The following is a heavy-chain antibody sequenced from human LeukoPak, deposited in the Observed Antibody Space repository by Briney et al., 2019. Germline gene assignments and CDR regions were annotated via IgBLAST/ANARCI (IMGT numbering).Heavy chain of an antibody. D-gene: IGHD4-17*01. Sequence: ASVKVSCKASGYTFTSYYMHWVRQVPGQGLEWMGIINPSGGSTSYAQKFQGRVTMTRDTSTSTVYMELSSLRSEDTAVYYCAREGFSTVTNYYYYGMDVWGQGTTVTVSS. CDR1: GYTFTSYY. J-gene: IGHJ6*02. CDR3: AREGFSTVTNYYYYGMDV. V-gene: IGHV1-46*01. CDR2: INPSGGST.